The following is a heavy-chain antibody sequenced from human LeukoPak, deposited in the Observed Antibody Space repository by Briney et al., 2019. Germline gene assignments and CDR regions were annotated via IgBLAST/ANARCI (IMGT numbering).Heavy chain of an antibody. V-gene: IGHV3-23*01. CDR3: ASTIRGYDYGGNWDWFDP. CDR2: IIPSGTT. D-gene: IGHD4-23*01. Sequence: GGSLRLSCAASGFTFSKFAMNWVRQAPGKGLEWVSSIIPSGTTYDADSVKGRFTISRDNSKNTLYLQMNSLRAEDTAVYYCASTIRGYDYGGNWDWFDPWGQGTLVTVSS. CDR1: GFTFSKFA. J-gene: IGHJ5*02.